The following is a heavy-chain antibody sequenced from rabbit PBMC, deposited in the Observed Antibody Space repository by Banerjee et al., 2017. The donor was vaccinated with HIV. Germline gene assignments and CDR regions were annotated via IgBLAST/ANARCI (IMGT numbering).Heavy chain of an antibody. Sequence: QEQLVEYGGDLVQPEGSLTLTCKASGFDFSSNAMCWVRQAPGKGPEWIACIYNGDGSTYYASWAKGRFTITRSTSRNTVTLQLNSLTAADTATYFCARDGADAIYFFNLWGPGTLVTVS. CDR1: GFDFSSNA. CDR2: IYNGDGST. J-gene: IGHJ4*01. CDR3: ARDGADAIYFFNL. V-gene: IGHV1S47*01. D-gene: IGHD6-1*01.